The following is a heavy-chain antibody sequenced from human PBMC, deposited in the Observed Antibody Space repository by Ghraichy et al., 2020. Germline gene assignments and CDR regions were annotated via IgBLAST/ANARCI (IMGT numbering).Heavy chain of an antibody. CDR2: IIPIFATA. CDR3: AKARGVVTAFFDY. D-gene: IGHD2-21*02. Sequence: SVKVSCKASGGTFSSYAINWVRQAPGQGLEWVGGIIPIFATANYAQKFQGRVSITADESTSTAYMELSSLRSEDTAVYYCAKARGVVTAFFDYWGQGTLVTVSS. J-gene: IGHJ4*02. CDR1: GGTFSSYA. V-gene: IGHV1-69*13.